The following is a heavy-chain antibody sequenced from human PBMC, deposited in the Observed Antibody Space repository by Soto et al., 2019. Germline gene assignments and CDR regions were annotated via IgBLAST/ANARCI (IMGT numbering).Heavy chain of an antibody. CDR3: ARWTSLSAPLKILDAFDI. J-gene: IGHJ3*02. V-gene: IGHV4-31*03. CDR1: GGSISSGGYY. Sequence: SETLSLTCTVSGGSISSGGYYWSWIRQHPGKGLEWIGYIYYSGSTYYNPSLKSRVSISVDTSKNQFSLKLSSVTAADTAVYYCARWTSLSAPLKILDAFDIWGQGTMVTVSS. CDR2: IYYSGST.